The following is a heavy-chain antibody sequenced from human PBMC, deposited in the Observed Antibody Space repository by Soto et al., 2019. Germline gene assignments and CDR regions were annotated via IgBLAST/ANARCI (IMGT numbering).Heavy chain of an antibody. J-gene: IGHJ6*02. CDR3: ARPYSSGWFYGMDV. CDR1: GGSISSYY. Sequence: SETLSLTCTVSGGSISSYYWSWIRQPPGKGLEWIGYIYYSGSTYYNPSLKSRVTISVDTSKNQFSLKLSSVTTADTAVYYCARPYSSGWFYGMDVWGQGTTVTVSS. V-gene: IGHV4-59*04. CDR2: IYYSGST. D-gene: IGHD6-19*01.